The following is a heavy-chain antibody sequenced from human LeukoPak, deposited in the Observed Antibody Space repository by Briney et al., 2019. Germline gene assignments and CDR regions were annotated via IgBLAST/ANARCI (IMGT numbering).Heavy chain of an antibody. V-gene: IGHV4-34*01. CDR1: GGSFSGYY. CDR2: INHSGST. D-gene: IGHD3-10*01. J-gene: IGHJ6*02. Sequence: SETLSLTCAVYGGSFSGYYWSWIRQPPGKGLEWIGEINHSGSTNYNPSLKSRVTISVDTSKNQFSLKLSSVTAADTAVYYCARGGRMVRVIRVPFVDVWGQGTTVTVSS. CDR3: ARGGRMVRVIRVPFVDV.